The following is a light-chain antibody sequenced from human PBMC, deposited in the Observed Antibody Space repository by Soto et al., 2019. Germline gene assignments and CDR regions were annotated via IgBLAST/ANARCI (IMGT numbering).Light chain of an antibody. CDR2: EVN. Sequence: QSVLTQPPSSSGSPGKSVTISCTGTSSDVGGYHYVSWYQQNPGKVPKLMIYEVNKRPSGVPDRFSGSKSGNTASLTVSGLQAEEEADYYCTSYAGGNNVFGTGTKLTVL. V-gene: IGLV2-8*01. J-gene: IGLJ1*01. CDR3: TSYAGGNNV. CDR1: SSDVGGYHY.